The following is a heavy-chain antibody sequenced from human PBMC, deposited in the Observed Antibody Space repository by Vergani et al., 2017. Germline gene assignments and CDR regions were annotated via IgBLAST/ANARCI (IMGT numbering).Heavy chain of an antibody. CDR3: AGGAYDDFWSGYSRYGMDV. CDR2: IIPILGIA. CDR1: GGTFSSYA. J-gene: IGHJ6*02. D-gene: IGHD3-3*01. V-gene: IGHV1-69*04. Sequence: QVQLVQSGAEVKKPGSSVKVSCKASGGTFSSYAISWVRQAPGQGLEWMGRIIPILGIANYAQKFQGRVTITADKSTRTDYMELSSLRSEDTAVYYCAGGAYDDFWSGYSRYGMDVWGQGTTVTVSS.